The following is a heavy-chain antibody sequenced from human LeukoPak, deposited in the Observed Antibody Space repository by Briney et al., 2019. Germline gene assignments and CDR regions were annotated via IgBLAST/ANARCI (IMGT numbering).Heavy chain of an antibody. CDR3: ARGGRTDGSGYYYIADY. CDR1: GYTFTCYY. J-gene: IGHJ4*02. D-gene: IGHD3-10*01. Sequence: GASVSVSCKASGYTFTCYYMHWVRQAPGQGLEWVGGINPNNGGTNYAQKFQGWGTMTRDTSISTAYMELSRLRSDDTAVYYCARGGRTDGSGYYYIADYWGQGTLVTVSS. V-gene: IGHV1-2*04. CDR2: INPNNGGT.